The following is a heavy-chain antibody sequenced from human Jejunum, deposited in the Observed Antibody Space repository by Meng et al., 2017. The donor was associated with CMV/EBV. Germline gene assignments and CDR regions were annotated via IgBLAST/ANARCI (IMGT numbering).Heavy chain of an antibody. CDR1: GFTFSSYD. Sequence: AASGFTFSSYDMHWVRQTPGNGLEWVSTIGVAGDTYYIGSVKGRFTISRETAKNSLYLQMNSLRAGDTAVYYCSRVHPYYFGMDVWGQGTTVTVSS. CDR2: IGVAGDT. J-gene: IGHJ6*02. CDR3: SRVHPYYFGMDV. V-gene: IGHV3-13*01.